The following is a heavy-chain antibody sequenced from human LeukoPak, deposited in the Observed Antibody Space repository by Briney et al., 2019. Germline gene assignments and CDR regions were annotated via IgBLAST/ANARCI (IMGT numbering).Heavy chain of an antibody. CDR2: ISYDGRNK. V-gene: IGHV3-30*04. D-gene: IGHD3-22*01. J-gene: IGHJ3*02. CDR1: GFTFSSYA. Sequence: GGSLRLSCAASGFTFSSYAMHWVRQAPGKGLEGVAVISYDGRNKYYADSVKGRFTISRDNSKNTLYLQMNSLRAEDTAVYYCARVDYYDSTGSRHAFDIWGQGTMVTVSS. CDR3: ARVDYYDSTGSRHAFDI.